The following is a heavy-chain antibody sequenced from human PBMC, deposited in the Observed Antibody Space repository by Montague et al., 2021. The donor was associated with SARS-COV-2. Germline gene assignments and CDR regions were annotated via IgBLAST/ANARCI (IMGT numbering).Heavy chain of an antibody. D-gene: IGHD3-3*01. V-gene: IGHV4-39*07. CDR1: GGAISSSSYY. CDR2: IYYSGST. Sequence: SETLSLTCTVSGGAISSSSYYWGWIRQPPGKGLEWIGSIYYSGSTXYNPSLKSRVTISVDTSKNQSSLKLSSVTAADTAVYYCARDPWRITIFGVVTRYGMDVWGQGTTVTVSS. J-gene: IGHJ6*02. CDR3: ARDPWRITIFGVVTRYGMDV.